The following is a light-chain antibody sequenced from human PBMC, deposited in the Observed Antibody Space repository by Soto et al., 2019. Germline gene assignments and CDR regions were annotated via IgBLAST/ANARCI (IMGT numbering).Light chain of an antibody. Sequence: SALTQPPSASGTPGQCVTISCSGSRYNIGRGLVYCYQQFPGTAPKLLIHNDNRRPSGVPDRVSGSKSGTSASLAISGLQSEDEANYYCAAWDSSLKGWVFGGGTKVTVL. CDR2: NDN. CDR1: RYNIGRGL. V-gene: IGLV1-44*01. CDR3: AAWDSSLKGWV. J-gene: IGLJ3*02.